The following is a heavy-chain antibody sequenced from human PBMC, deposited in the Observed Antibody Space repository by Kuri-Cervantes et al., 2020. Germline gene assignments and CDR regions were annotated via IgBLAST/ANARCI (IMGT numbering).Heavy chain of an antibody. CDR3: ARQGGYNNFDY. D-gene: IGHD5-24*01. Sequence: LRLSCTVSGGSISSGSYYWSWIRQPAGKGLEWIGRIYTSGSTNYNPSLKSRVTISVDTSKNQFSLKLSSVTAADTAVYYCARQGGYNNFDYWGQGTLVTVSS. CDR2: IYTSGST. CDR1: GGSISSGSYY. J-gene: IGHJ4*02. V-gene: IGHV4-61*02.